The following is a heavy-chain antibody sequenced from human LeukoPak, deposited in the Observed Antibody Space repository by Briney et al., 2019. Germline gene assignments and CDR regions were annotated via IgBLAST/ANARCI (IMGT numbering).Heavy chain of an antibody. CDR1: GGAFSSYA. D-gene: IGHD1-26*01. CDR2: IIPIFGTA. CDR3: ARGVGATTGSFDY. V-gene: IGHV1-69*01. Sequence: SVKVSCKASGGAFSSYAISWVRQAPGQGLEWMGGIIPIFGTANYAQKFQGRVTITADESTSTAYMELSSLRSEDTAVYYCARGVGATTGSFDYWGQGTLVTVSS. J-gene: IGHJ4*02.